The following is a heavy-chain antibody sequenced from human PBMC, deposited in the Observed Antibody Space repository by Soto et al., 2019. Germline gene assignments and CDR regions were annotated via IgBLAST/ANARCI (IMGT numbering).Heavy chain of an antibody. CDR3: AKGTYGDYDL. V-gene: IGHV3-23*01. D-gene: IGHD4-17*01. CDR2: ISASGART. J-gene: IGHJ2*01. Sequence: EVQLLESGGGLVKPGGSLRLSCAASGFTFSSYAMSWVRQGPGKGLEWVSAISASGARTYYADSVKGRFTISRDNSRNTLYMEMNSLRAEDTAVYYCAKGTYGDYDLWGRGTLVTVSS. CDR1: GFTFSSYA.